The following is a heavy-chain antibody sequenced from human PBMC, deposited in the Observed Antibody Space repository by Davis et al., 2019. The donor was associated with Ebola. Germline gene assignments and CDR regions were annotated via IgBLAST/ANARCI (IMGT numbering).Heavy chain of an antibody. CDR2: INPSGGST. J-gene: IGHJ6*02. V-gene: IGHV1-46*01. CDR3: AREGEATGRGYYYYGMDV. Sequence: AASVKVSCKASGYTFTSYDINWVRQATGQGLEWMGIINPSGGSTSYAQKFQGRVTMTRDTSISTAYMELSRLRSDDTAVYYCAREGEATGRGYYYYGMDVWGQGTTVTVSS. D-gene: IGHD1-26*01. CDR1: GYTFTSYD.